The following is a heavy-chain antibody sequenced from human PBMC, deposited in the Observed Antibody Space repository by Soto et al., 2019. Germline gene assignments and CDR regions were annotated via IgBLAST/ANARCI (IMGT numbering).Heavy chain of an antibody. Sequence: PGGSLRLSCAASGFTFSSYGMHWVRQAPGKGLEWVAVIWYDGSNKYYADSVKGRFAISRDNSKNTLYLQMNSLRAEDTAVYYCARGQPYYYDSSPPAWNPPPPDEYFQHWGQGTLVTVSS. CDR3: ARGQPYYYDSSPPAWNPPPPDEYFQH. CDR2: IWYDGSNK. D-gene: IGHD3-22*01. J-gene: IGHJ1*01. CDR1: GFTFSSYG. V-gene: IGHV3-33*01.